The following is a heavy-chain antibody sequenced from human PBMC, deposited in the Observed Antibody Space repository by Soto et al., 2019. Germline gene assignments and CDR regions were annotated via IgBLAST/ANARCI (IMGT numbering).Heavy chain of an antibody. CDR1: GGSISSSSYY. CDR3: XRXDGYCISTSGYRYYGMDV. J-gene: IGHJ6*02. V-gene: IGHV4-39*01. Sequence: SETLSLTCTVSGGSISSSSYYWGWIRQPPGKVLEWIGSISYSGGTCYNASLKSRVTMSLDTSDNQFSLKLSSVTAADTAVYYXXRXDGYCISTSGYRYYGMDVWGQGTTVTSP. CDR2: ISYSGGT. D-gene: IGHD2-2*01.